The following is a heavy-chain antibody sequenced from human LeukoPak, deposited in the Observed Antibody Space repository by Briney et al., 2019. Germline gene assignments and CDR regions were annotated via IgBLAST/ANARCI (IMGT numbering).Heavy chain of an antibody. D-gene: IGHD3-22*01. J-gene: IGHJ5*02. CDR3: AREEKESVYYYDSTGKGIRFDP. Sequence: PSQTLSLTCTVSGGSISSGSYYWSWIRQPAGKGLEWIGRIYTSGSTNYNPSLKSRVTISVDTSKNQFSLKLSSVTAADTAVYYCAREEKESVYYYDSTGKGIRFDPWGQGTLVTVSS. V-gene: IGHV4-61*02. CDR1: GGSISSGSYY. CDR2: IYTSGST.